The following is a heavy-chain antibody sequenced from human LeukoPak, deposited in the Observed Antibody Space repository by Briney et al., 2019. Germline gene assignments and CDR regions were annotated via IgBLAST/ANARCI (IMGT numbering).Heavy chain of an antibody. CDR1: GGSISSYY. V-gene: IGHV4-4*07. J-gene: IGHJ5*02. Sequence: SETLSLTCTVSGGSISSYYWSWIRQPAGKGLEWIGRIYTSGSTNYNPSLKSRVTMSVDTSKNQFSLKLSSVTAADTAVYYCARDLGLYYDFSVDWFDPWGQGTLVAVSS. CDR3: ARDLGLYYDFSVDWFDP. D-gene: IGHD3-3*01. CDR2: IYTSGST.